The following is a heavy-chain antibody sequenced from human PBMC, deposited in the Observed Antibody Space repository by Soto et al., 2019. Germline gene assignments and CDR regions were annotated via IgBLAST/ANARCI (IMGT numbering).Heavy chain of an antibody. Sequence: RLSCAASGFTFSNAWMSWVRQAPGKGMEWVGRIKSKTDGGTTDYAAPVKGRFTISRDDSKNTLYLQMNSLKTEDTAVYYCTTVVGSSGRGYWGQGTLVTVSS. CDR2: IKSKTDGGTT. CDR1: GFTFSNAW. D-gene: IGHD6-19*01. J-gene: IGHJ4*02. CDR3: TTVVGSSGRGY. V-gene: IGHV3-15*01.